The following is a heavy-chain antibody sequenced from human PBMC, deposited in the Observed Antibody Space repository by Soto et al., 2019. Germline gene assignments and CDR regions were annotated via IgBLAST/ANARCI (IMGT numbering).Heavy chain of an antibody. CDR3: ARAIPYCSGGSCYSHRLPGSY. D-gene: IGHD2-15*01. CDR1: GFTFSSYG. CDR2: IWYDGSNK. V-gene: IGHV3-33*01. J-gene: IGHJ4*02. Sequence: QVQLVESGGGVVQPGRSLRLSCAASGFTFSSYGMHWVRQAPGKGLEWVAVIWYDGSNKYYADSVKGRFTISRDNSKNTLYLQMNSLRAEDTAVYYCARAIPYCSGGSCYSHRLPGSYWGQGTLVTVSS.